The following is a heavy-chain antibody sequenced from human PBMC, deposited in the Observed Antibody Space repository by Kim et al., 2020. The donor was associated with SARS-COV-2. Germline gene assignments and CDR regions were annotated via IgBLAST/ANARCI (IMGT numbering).Heavy chain of an antibody. V-gene: IGHV3-30*18. CDR2: ISYDGSNK. D-gene: IGHD2-15*01. CDR1: GFTFSSYG. CDR3: AKDFVAPSIHSLYYYYG. Sequence: GGSLRLSCAASGFTFSSYGMHWVRQAPGKGLEWVAVISYDGSNKYYADSVKGRFTISRDNSKNTLYLQMNSLRAEDTAVYYCAKDFVAPSIHSLYYYYG. J-gene: IGHJ6*01.